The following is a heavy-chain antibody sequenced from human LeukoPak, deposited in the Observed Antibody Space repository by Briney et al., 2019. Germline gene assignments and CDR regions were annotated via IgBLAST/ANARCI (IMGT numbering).Heavy chain of an antibody. CDR1: TYSISRAYY. J-gene: IGHJ5*02. D-gene: IGHD3-9*01. Sequence: SETLSLTCSVSTYSISRAYYWGWIRQPPGKGLQWIGSIYHSGSTSYNPSLKSRVTISVDTSKNQLSLQLRPVTAADTAVYYCARSYDILPGNYHIWFDPWGQGTLVTVSS. V-gene: IGHV4-38-2*02. CDR2: IYHSGST. CDR3: ARSYDILPGNYHIWFDP.